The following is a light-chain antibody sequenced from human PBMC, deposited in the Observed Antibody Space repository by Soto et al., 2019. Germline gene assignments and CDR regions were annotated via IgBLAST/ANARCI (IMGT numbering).Light chain of an antibody. CDR3: QQLYSYHVT. CDR1: QGISGY. J-gene: IGKJ2*01. Sequence: DIQLTQSPSFLSASVGDRVTVTCRASQGISGYLAWYQQKPGKAPKLLIYATSTLQSGVPSWFSGRGSGTEFTLTISSLQPEDFATYYCQQLYSYHVTFGQGTKLEIK. V-gene: IGKV1-9*01. CDR2: ATS.